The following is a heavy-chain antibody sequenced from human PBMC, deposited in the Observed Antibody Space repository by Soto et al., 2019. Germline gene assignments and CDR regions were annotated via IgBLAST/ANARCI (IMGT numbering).Heavy chain of an antibody. D-gene: IGHD3-3*01. CDR1: GGSFSGYY. CDR3: ARLAPQATVHYDFWP. J-gene: IGHJ6*03. V-gene: IGHV4-34*01. Sequence: TWETLSLTCAVYGGSFSGYYWSWIRQPPGKGLEWIGEINHSGSTNYNPSLKSRVTILVNTSKNQFSLKLSSVTAADTAVYYCARLAPQATVHYDFWPWGKETRDTVS. CDR2: INHSGST.